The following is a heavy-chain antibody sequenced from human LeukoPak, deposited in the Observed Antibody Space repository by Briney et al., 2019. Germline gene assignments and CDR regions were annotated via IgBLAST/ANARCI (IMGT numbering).Heavy chain of an antibody. D-gene: IGHD3-10*01. V-gene: IGHV4-39*07. J-gene: IGHJ6*02. CDR2: ISHSGNT. CDR3: ARDRDGSGTARGMDV. Sequence: SETLSLTCTVSGGSISSSRHYWGWTRQPPGKELEWIGSISHSGNTYYRPSLKSRVTISLDTSKNHLSLTLSSVTAADTAVYYCARDRDGSGTARGMDVWGQGTTVTVSS. CDR1: GGSISSSRHY.